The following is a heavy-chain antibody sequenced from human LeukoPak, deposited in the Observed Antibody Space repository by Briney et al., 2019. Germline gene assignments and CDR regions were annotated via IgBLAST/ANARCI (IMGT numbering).Heavy chain of an antibody. Sequence: SETLSLTCTVSGDPIISNSYFWGWIRQSPGKELEWIGRIYQTGSADYKPSLKSRVTLSVDTTNNQFSLRLSSVTAADTAVYYCARGLDYLDVWGKGVTVSVSS. J-gene: IGHJ6*03. V-gene: IGHV4-39*01. CDR3: ARGLDYLDV. D-gene: IGHD3/OR15-3a*01. CDR2: IYQTGSA. CDR1: GDPIISNSYF.